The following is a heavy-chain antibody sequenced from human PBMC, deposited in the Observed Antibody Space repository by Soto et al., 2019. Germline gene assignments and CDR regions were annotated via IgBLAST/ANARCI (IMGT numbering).Heavy chain of an antibody. J-gene: IGHJ2*01. D-gene: IGHD1-26*01. Sequence: SVKVSCKGSGGTFNRYTITWVRQAPGQGLEWMGGIIPIFGTANYAQKFQGRVTITADESTSTAYMELSSLRSEDTAVYYCARHNGIVGATSGYFDLWGR. CDR3: ARHNGIVGATSGYFDL. V-gene: IGHV1-69*13. CDR2: IIPIFGTA. CDR1: GGTFNRYT.